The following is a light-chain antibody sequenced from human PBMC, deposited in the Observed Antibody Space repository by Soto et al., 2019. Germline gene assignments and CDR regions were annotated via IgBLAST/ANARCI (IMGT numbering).Light chain of an antibody. V-gene: IGKV3-15*01. CDR2: AAS. J-gene: IGKJ5*01. Sequence: EIVVTHSPATLSVSPGDSATLSCRASQSVSSNLAWYQQKPGQTPRLLIYAASTRATDIPARFSGSGSGTEFTLTISSLQSEDFAIYYCQQYNNWPITFGQGTLLEIK. CDR3: QQYNNWPIT. CDR1: QSVSSN.